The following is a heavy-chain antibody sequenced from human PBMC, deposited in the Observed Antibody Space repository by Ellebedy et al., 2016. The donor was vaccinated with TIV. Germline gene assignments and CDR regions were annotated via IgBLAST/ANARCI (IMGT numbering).Heavy chain of an antibody. CDR2: IYYSGST. CDR1: GGSISSGGYY. D-gene: IGHD5/OR15-5a*01. CDR3: ARLSKISHHYFDY. V-gene: IGHV4-31*03. J-gene: IGHJ4*02. Sequence: MPSETLSLTCTVSGGSISSGGYYWSCIRQHPGKGLEWIGYIYYSGSTYYNPSLKSRVTISVDTSKNQFSLKLSSVTAADTAVYYCARLSKISHHYFDYWGQGTLVTVSS.